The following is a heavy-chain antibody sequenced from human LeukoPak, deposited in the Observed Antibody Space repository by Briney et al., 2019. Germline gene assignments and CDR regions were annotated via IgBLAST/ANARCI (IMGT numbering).Heavy chain of an antibody. V-gene: IGHV3-23*01. Sequence: GGSLRLSCAASGFTFSSYAMGWVRQAPGKGLEWVSAISGSGGSTYYADSVKGRFTISRDNSKNTLYLQMNSLRAEDTAVYYCAKGYYYYDSSGYYPDYWGQGTLVIVSS. J-gene: IGHJ4*02. D-gene: IGHD3-22*01. CDR1: GFTFSSYA. CDR2: ISGSGGST. CDR3: AKGYYYYDSSGYYPDY.